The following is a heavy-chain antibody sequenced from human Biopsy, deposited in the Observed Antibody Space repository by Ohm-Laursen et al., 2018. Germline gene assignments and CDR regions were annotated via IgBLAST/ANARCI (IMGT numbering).Heavy chain of an antibody. CDR1: GGSFINYA. CDR2: IVTFFGTV. J-gene: IGHJ6*02. V-gene: IGHV1-69*05. CDR3: ASQTPRNPDILTGAFHYDMAV. Sequence: GSSVKVSCKFSGGSFINYAISWVRQAPGQGLEWMGGIVTFFGTVKYAQRFQGRLTISTDRSTDTAYMELSSLTSEDTAVFYCASQTPRNPDILTGAFHYDMAVWGQGTTVTVSS. D-gene: IGHD3-9*01.